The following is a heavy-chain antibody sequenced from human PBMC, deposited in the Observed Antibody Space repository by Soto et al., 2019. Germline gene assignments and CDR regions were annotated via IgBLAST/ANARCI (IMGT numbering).Heavy chain of an antibody. CDR1: GGSMNSYY. V-gene: IGHV4-59*01. CDR3: ARYSPPKKSFDSTPGWLDP. CDR2: VYDSGTS. J-gene: IGHJ5*02. Sequence: QVQLQESGPGLVLPSETLSLTCTVSGGSMNSYYWTWVRQPPGKGLEWIGYVYDSGTSKYNASLESRFTMSLDKSRNQFSLSLSYVTAADTAVYFCARYSPPKKSFDSTPGWLDPWGQGTLVAVSS. D-gene: IGHD2-21*01.